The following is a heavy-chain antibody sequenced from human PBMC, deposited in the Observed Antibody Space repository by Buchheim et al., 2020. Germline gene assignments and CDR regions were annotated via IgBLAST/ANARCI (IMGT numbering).Heavy chain of an antibody. D-gene: IGHD1/OR15-1a*01. J-gene: IGHJ4*02. CDR2: ISSSSSTI. CDR1: GFTFSSYS. Sequence: EVQLVESGGGLVQPGGSLRLSCAASGFTFSSYSMNWVRQAPGKGLEWVSYISSSSSTIYYADSVKGQFNISRENDKNSLYLQMNSLRDEDTAVYYCAREENNYGVLWVDYWGQGTL. V-gene: IGHV3-48*02. CDR3: AREENNYGVLWVDY.